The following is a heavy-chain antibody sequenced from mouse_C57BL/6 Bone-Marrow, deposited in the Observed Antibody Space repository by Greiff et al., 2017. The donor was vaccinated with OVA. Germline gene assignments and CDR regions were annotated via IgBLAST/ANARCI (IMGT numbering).Heavy chain of an antibody. Sequence: QVQLQQPGTELVKPGASVKLSCKASGYTFTSYWMHWVKQRPGQGLEWIGNINPSNGGTNYNEKFKSKATLTVDKSSSTAYMQLNSLTSEDSAVYYGARLDYYGTPYWYFDVWGTGTTVTVSS. V-gene: IGHV1-53*01. D-gene: IGHD1-1*01. CDR3: ARLDYYGTPYWYFDV. CDR1: GYTFTSYW. CDR2: INPSNGGT. J-gene: IGHJ1*03.